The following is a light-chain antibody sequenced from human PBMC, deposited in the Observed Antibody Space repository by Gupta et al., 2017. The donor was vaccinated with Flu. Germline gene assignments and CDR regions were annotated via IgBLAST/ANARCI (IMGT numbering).Light chain of an antibody. J-gene: IGLJ3*02. CDR3: TSKDHSDAWV. Sequence: SYELTQPPSVSVSPGQTARITCSGHALTKKYAYWFQQKKPGQAPILVSLKDNRSPSGLPERCDGHSSGTNAISTISGVQTDDEAYYYCTSKDHSDAWVFGTGTKLTV. CDR1: ALTKKY. CDR2: KDN. V-gene: IGLV3-25*02.